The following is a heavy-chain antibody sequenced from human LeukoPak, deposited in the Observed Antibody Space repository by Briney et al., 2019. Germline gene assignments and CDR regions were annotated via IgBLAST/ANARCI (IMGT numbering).Heavy chain of an antibody. J-gene: IGHJ4*02. CDR1: GFTFSTYS. CDR3: ARDLGPRTSCYDY. V-gene: IGHV3-21*01. D-gene: IGHD2-2*01. CDR2: ISSSSRYI. Sequence: GGSLRLSCAASGFTFSTYSMNWVRQAPGKGLEWVSSISSSSRYIYYPDSLKGRFTVPRDNAKNSLFLQMNSLRAEDTAVYYCARDLGPRTSCYDYWGQGTLVTVSS.